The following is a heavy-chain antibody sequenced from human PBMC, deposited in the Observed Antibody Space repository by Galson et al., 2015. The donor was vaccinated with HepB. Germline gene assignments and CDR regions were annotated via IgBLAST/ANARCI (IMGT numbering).Heavy chain of an antibody. CDR1: GYIFTNYA. V-gene: IGHV7-4-1*02. CDR2: INTNTVNP. Sequence: SVKVSCKASGYIFTNYAMNWVRQAPGQGLEWMGWINTNTVNPTYAQGFTGRFVFFLDTSVNTAFLQISSLRSEDTAVYYCARDRGSGSHFFDYWGQGTVVTVSS. CDR3: ARDRGSGSHFFDY. D-gene: IGHD2-15*01. J-gene: IGHJ4*02.